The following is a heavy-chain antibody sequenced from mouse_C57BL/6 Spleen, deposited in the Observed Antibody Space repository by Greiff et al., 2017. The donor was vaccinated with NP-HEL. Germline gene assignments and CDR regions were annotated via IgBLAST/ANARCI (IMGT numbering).Heavy chain of an antibody. CDR2: INPSSGST. CDR3: ARFDGSSYWYCDV. V-gene: IGHV1-7*01. J-gene: IGHJ1*03. Sequence: VQLQQSGAELAKPGASVKLSCKASGYTFTSYWMHWVKQRPGQGLEWIGYINPSSGSTKYNQKFKDKVTLTADKSSNTAYMQLSSLTYEDSAVYYCARFDGSSYWYCDVWGKGTTVTVSS. CDR1: GYTFTSYW. D-gene: IGHD1-1*01.